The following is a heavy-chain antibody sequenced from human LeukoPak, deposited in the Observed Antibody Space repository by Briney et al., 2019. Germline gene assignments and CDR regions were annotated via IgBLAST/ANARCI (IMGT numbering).Heavy chain of an antibody. D-gene: IGHD6-19*01. V-gene: IGHV1-2*02. Sequence: EASVKVSCKAPGYTFTAYYIHWVRQAPGQGLEWMGWINPNSGGTISAQKFQGRLTMTRDTSLTTAYMELSRLRSDDTAVYYCARESAVAKDFDHWGQGTLVTVSS. CDR1: GYTFTAYY. CDR2: INPNSGGT. CDR3: ARESAVAKDFDH. J-gene: IGHJ4*02.